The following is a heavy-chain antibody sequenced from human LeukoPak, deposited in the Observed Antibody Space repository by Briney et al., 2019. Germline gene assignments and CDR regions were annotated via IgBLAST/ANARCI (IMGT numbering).Heavy chain of an antibody. V-gene: IGHV4-31*11. CDR2: IYYSGST. CDR3: ARSSIAALD. J-gene: IGHJ4*02. Sequence: SETLSLTCAVSGGPISSGGYSWSWIRQPPGKGLEWIGYIYYSGSTYYNPSLKSRVTISVDTSKNQFSLKLSSVTAADTAVYYCARSSIAALDWGQGTLVTVSS. CDR1: GGPISSGGYS. D-gene: IGHD6-6*01.